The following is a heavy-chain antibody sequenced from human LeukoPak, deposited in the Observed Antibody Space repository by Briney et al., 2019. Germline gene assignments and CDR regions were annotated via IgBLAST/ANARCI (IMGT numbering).Heavy chain of an antibody. CDR2: IDKDGGAT. CDR3: STWGCYHSLDV. V-gene: IGHV3-43*02. CDR1: GFTFDSYA. D-gene: IGHD2-15*01. J-gene: IGHJ6*02. Sequence: GGSLRLSCAASGFTFDSYAMHWVRQAPGKGLEWVSLIDKDGGATYYADSVKGRFTISRDNGKNSLYLQMNSLRIEDTALFFCSTWGCYHSLDVWGQGTTVTVS.